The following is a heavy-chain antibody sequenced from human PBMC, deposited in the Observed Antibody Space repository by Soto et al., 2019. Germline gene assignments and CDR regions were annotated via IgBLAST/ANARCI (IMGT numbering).Heavy chain of an antibody. CDR2: XWYDGXNE. CDR1: GFTFTSYG. CDR3: VRDDFGLGIDY. V-gene: IGHV3-33*01. D-gene: IGHD1-26*01. Sequence: XXSLRLSCAASGFTFTSYGMHWVRQAPGKGLEWVEVXWYDGXNEYYEDSVKXXFTISRDXXKNKIYLQMNSLTVEDTAVYCCVRDDFGLGIDYWGLGTLVTVSS. J-gene: IGHJ4*02.